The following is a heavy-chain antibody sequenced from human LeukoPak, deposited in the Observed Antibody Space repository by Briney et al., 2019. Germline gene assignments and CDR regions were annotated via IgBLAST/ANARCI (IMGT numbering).Heavy chain of an antibody. Sequence: SETLALTCTVSGGSISSYYWSWIRRPPGKGREGIGYIYYSGSTNYNPSLKSRVTISVDTSNNQFSLKLSSVTAADTAVYYCARHSSSWYDNYYYYYGMDVWGQGTTVTVSS. CDR2: IYYSGST. V-gene: IGHV4-59*01. CDR3: ARHSSSWYDNYYYYYGMDV. D-gene: IGHD6-13*01. CDR1: GGSISSYY. J-gene: IGHJ6*02.